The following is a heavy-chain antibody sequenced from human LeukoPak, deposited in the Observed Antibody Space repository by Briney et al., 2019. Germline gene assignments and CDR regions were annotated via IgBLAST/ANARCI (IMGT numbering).Heavy chain of an antibody. Sequence: GGSLRLXCVASGDTLSNSWMSWVRQTPGKGLEWVANIKEDGSERKYVDSGKGRFTISRDNAINSVYLQMNSLKAEDTAVYYCATDGIAAAGTLDYFDYWGQGTLVTVSS. CDR3: ATDGIAAAGTLDYFDY. J-gene: IGHJ4*02. D-gene: IGHD6-13*01. CDR1: GDTLSNSW. CDR2: IKEDGSER. V-gene: IGHV3-7*04.